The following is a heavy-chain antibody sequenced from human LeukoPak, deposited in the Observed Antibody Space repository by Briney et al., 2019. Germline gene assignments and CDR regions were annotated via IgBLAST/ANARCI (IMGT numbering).Heavy chain of an antibody. CDR1: GFTFDDYA. J-gene: IGHJ4*02. CDR3: ATNGGGDSGYGNFDY. D-gene: IGHD5-12*01. CDR2: ISWNSDTI. V-gene: IGHV3-9*01. Sequence: GGSLRLSCAVSGFTFDDYAMHWVRHVPGKGPEWVSGISWNSDTIVYGDSVKGRFTISRDKAKNSLYLQMNSLRAEDTALYYCATNGGGDSGYGNFDYWGQGTLVTVSS.